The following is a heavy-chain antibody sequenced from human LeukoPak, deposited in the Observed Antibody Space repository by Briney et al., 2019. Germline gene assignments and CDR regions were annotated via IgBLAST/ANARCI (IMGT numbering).Heavy chain of an antibody. CDR1: GDSVSSNSAA. CDR3: ARDRDYGDYPTHFDY. J-gene: IGHJ4*02. CDR2: TYYRSKWYN. V-gene: IGHV6-1*01. D-gene: IGHD4-17*01. Sequence: SQTLSLTCVISGDSVSSNSAAWNWIRQSTSRGLEWLGRTYYRSKWYNDYAISVKSRITINPDTSKNQFSLQLNSVTPEDTAVYYCARDRDYGDYPTHFDYWGQGTLVTVSS.